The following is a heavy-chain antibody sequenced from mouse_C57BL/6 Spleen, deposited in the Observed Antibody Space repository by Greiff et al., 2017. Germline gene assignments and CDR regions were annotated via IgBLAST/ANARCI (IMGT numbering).Heavy chain of an antibody. V-gene: IGHV1-18*01. CDR3: AREEDYGSSLAWFAY. D-gene: IGHD1-1*01. J-gene: IGHJ3*01. CDR2: INPNNGGT. CDR1: GYTFTDYN. Sequence: EVKLQESGPELVKPGASVKIPCKASGYTFTDYNMDWVKQSHGKSLEWIGDINPNNGGTIYNQKFKGKATLTVDKSSSTAYTELRSLTSEDTAVYYCAREEDYGSSLAWFAYWGQGTLVTVSA.